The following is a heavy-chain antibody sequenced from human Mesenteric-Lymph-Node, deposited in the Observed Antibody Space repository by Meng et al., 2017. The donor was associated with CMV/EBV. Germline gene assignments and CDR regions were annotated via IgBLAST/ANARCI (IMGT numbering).Heavy chain of an antibody. D-gene: IGHD2-2*01. Sequence: SETLSLTCTVSGGSVSSGSYYWSWIRQPPGKGLEWIGYIYYSGSTNYNPSLKSRVTISVDTSKNQFSLKLSSVTAADTAAYYCARKPAANYYYGMDVWGQGTTVTVSS. V-gene: IGHV4-61*01. CDR2: IYYSGST. CDR1: GGSVSSGSYY. J-gene: IGHJ6*02. CDR3: ARKPAANYYYGMDV.